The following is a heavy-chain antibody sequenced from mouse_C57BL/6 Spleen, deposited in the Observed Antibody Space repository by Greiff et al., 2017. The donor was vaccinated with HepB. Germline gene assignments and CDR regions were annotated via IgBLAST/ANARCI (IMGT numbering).Heavy chain of an antibody. Sequence: VQLQQSGAELVRPGASVKLSCTASGFNIKDDYMHWVKQRPEQGLEWIGWIDPENGDTEYASKFQGKATISADTSSNTAYLQLSSLTSEDTAVYYCTTEGFAYWGQGTLVTVSA. J-gene: IGHJ3*01. CDR1: GFNIKDDY. CDR3: TTEGFAY. CDR2: IDPENGDT. V-gene: IGHV14-4*01.